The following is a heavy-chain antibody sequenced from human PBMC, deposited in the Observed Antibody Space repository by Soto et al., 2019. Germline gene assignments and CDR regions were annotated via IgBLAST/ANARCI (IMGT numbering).Heavy chain of an antibody. Sequence: QVQLVESGGGVVQPGRSLRLSCAASGFTFSTYGMHWVRQAPGKGLEWVAAIWYDGSNKYYAESVKGRFTISRDNSKNTLYRQMKSLRAEDTAVYYCARESGSYPSAYWGQGTLVTVSS. CDR3: ARESGSYPSAY. J-gene: IGHJ4*02. D-gene: IGHD1-26*01. V-gene: IGHV3-33*01. CDR1: GFTFSTYG. CDR2: IWYDGSNK.